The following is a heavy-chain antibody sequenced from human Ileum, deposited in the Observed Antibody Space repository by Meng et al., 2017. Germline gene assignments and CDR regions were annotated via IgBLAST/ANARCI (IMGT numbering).Heavy chain of an antibody. V-gene: IGHV3-48*03. Sequence: GESLKISCAASGFTFSSYEMNWVRQAPGKGLEWVSYISNSGSTTYYPDSVKGRFTISRDTAKNSLYLQMNSLRAEDTGVYYCAREVPGPGPAFDIWGQGTMVTVSS. CDR3: AREVPGPGPAFDI. CDR1: GFTFSSYE. CDR2: ISNSGSTT. D-gene: IGHD7-27*01. J-gene: IGHJ3*02.